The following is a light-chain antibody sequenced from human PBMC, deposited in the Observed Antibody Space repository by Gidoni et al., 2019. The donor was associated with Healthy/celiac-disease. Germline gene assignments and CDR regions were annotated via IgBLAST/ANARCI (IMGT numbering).Light chain of an antibody. CDR3: QQRSNWPLT. Sequence: EIVLTQSPATLSLSPGERATLSCRASQSVSSYLAWYQQKPGQAPRPLIYDASNRATGIPARFSGSGSETYFTLTISSLEPEDFAVYYCQQRSNWPLTFGGETKVEIK. J-gene: IGKJ4*01. CDR2: DAS. V-gene: IGKV3-11*01. CDR1: QSVSSY.